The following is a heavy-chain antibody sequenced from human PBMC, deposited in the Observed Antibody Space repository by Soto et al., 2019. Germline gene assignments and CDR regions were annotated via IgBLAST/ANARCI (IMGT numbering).Heavy chain of an antibody. D-gene: IGHD2-15*01. CDR2: INPSGGST. Sequence: ASVKVSCKASGYTFTSYYMHWVRQAPGQGLEWMGIINPSGGSTSYAQKFLGRVTMTRDTSTSTVYMELSSLRSEDTAVYYCARDQRNPGYCSGGSCYDLYWFDPWGQGTLVTVS. CDR3: ARDQRNPGYCSGGSCYDLYWFDP. J-gene: IGHJ5*02. CDR1: GYTFTSYY. V-gene: IGHV1-46*03.